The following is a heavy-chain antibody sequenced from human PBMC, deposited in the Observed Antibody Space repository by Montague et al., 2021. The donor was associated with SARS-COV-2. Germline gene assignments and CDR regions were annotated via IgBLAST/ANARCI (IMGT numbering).Heavy chain of an antibody. Sequence: SETLSLTCAVYGGSISSYYWSWIRQPPGKGLEWIGYIYYSGSTNYNPSLKSRVTISVDTSKNQFSLKLSSVTAADTAVYYCARGPQEYRITMIVVDYWYFDLWGRGTLVTFSS. CDR3: ARGPQEYRITMIVVDYWYFDL. J-gene: IGHJ2*01. V-gene: IGHV4-59*01. D-gene: IGHD3-22*01. CDR1: GGSISSYY. CDR2: IYYSGST.